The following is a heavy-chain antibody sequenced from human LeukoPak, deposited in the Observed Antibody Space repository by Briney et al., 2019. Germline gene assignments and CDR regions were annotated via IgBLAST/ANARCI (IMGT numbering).Heavy chain of an antibody. V-gene: IGHV3-21*01. CDR2: ISSSSSYI. D-gene: IGHD6-6*01. Sequence: GGSLRLSCAASGFTFSSYSMNWVRQAPGKGLEWVSSISSSSSYIYYADSVKGRFTISRDNAKDSLYLQMNSLRAEDTAVYYCARVAARHLDYWGQGTLATVSS. CDR3: ARVAARHLDY. CDR1: GFTFSSYS. J-gene: IGHJ4*02.